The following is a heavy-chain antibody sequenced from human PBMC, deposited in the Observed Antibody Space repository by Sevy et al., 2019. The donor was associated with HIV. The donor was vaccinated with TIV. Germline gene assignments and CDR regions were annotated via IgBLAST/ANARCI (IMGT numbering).Heavy chain of an antibody. CDR2: ISYDGSNK. CDR1: GFTFSSYG. CDR3: AKGGSSYCGGDCYFDY. Sequence: GGSLRLSCAASGFTFSSYGMHWVRQAPGKGLEWVAVISYDGSNKYYADSVKGRFTISRDNSKNTLYLQMNSLRGEDTAVYYCAKGGSSYCGGDCYFDYWGQGTLVTVSS. D-gene: IGHD2-21*02. V-gene: IGHV3-30*18. J-gene: IGHJ4*02.